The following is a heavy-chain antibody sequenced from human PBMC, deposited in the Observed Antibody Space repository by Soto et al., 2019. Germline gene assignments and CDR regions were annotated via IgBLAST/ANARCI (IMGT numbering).Heavy chain of an antibody. J-gene: IGHJ4*02. Sequence: ASVNVSFKASGYTFTVYYRHGLRQSPGQGREWMGWINPNSGGTNYAQKFQGRVTMTRDTSISTAYMELSRLRSDETAVYYCARVGDKDMTHFEYWGQGNLVTVSS. V-gene: IGHV1-2*02. CDR2: INPNSGGT. CDR3: ARVGDKDMTHFEY. D-gene: IGHD1-26*01. CDR1: GYTFTVYY.